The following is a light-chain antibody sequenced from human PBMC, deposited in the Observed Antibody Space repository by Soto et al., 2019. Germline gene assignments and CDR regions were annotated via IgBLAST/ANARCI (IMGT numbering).Light chain of an antibody. Sequence: VMRQSPATLSVSPGKGATLSCRASQGIGDTLAWYQHKPGQTPRLLIYDTSTRATGVLTRFSGSRSGAEFTLTNNSLKSEDFACYYCHPHNYWSLTFGGGTKVDIK. V-gene: IGKV3-15*01. CDR1: QGIGDT. CDR3: HPHNYWSLT. CDR2: DTS. J-gene: IGKJ4*01.